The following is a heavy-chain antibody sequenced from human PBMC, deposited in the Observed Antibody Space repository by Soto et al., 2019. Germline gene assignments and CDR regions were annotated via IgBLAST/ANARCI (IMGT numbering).Heavy chain of an antibody. Sequence: SPTLSLTCAISGDSVSSNSAAWNWIRQSPSRGLEWLGRTYYRSKWYNDYAVSVKSRITINPDTSKDQFSLQLNSVTPEDTAVYYCATEGIGAAGMVGWFDPWGQGTLVTASS. D-gene: IGHD6-13*01. CDR2: TYYRSKWYN. CDR1: GDSVSSNSAA. V-gene: IGHV6-1*01. CDR3: ATEGIGAAGMVGWFDP. J-gene: IGHJ5*02.